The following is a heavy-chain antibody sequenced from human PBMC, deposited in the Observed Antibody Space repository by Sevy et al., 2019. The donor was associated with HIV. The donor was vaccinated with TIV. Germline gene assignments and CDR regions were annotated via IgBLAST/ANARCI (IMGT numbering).Heavy chain of an antibody. V-gene: IGHV3-30*18. CDR2: ISSDGINH. Sequence: GGSLRLSCSAFGFNFQTFGMHWIRKAPGKGPEWLAVISSDGINHNYAASVKGRFTIYRDNSKSLLFLQMNSLTPNDTAVYFCTKESLRGTYIRGDFDHWGQGTLVTVSS. D-gene: IGHD3-10*02. CDR1: GFNFQTFG. J-gene: IGHJ4*02. CDR3: TKESLRGTYIRGDFDH.